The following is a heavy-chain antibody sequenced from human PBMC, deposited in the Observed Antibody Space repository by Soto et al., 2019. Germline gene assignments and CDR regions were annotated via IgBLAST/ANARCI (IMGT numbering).Heavy chain of an antibody. V-gene: IGHV1-3*01. J-gene: IGHJ4*02. CDR1: GYTFTSYA. CDR2: INAGNGNT. Sequence: QVQLVQSGAEVKKPGASVKVSCKASGYTFTSYAMHWVRQAPGQRLEWMGWINAGNGNTKYSQKLQGRVTITRDTSASTAYMELSSLRSEDTAVYYCARGYSSGWYDYWGQGTLVTVSS. CDR3: ARGYSSGWYDY. D-gene: IGHD6-19*01.